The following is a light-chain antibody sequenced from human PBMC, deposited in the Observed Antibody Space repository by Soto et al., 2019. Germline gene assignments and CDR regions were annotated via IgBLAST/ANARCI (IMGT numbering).Light chain of an antibody. J-gene: IGLJ2*01. V-gene: IGLV2-14*01. Sequence: QSALTQPASVSGSPGQSITISCTGTSSDVGGYNYVSWYQQHPGKAPKLMIYEVSNRPSGVSNRFSGSKSGNTASLTISGLQAEDEAAYYCSSYTGSSTLGIFGGGTKLTVL. CDR2: EVS. CDR3: SSYTGSSTLGI. CDR1: SSDVGGYNY.